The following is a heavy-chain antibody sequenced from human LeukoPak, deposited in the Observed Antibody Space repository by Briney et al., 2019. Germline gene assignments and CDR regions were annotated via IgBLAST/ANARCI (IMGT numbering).Heavy chain of an antibody. V-gene: IGHV3-7*03. D-gene: IGHD3-3*01. J-gene: IGHJ4*02. CDR2: IRKDGSLK. Sequence: GGSLRLSCAASGFSFSSFWMSWVRQALGQGLEWVANIRKDGSLKYYVDSLEGRFTISRDNDKNSLYLQMNTLRADDTAVYYCTRVSGGYDLSDCWGQGTLVTVSS. CDR3: TRVSGGYDLSDC. CDR1: GFSFSSFW.